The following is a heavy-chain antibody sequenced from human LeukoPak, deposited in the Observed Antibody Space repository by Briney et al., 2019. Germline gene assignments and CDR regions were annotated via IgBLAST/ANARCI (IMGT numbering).Heavy chain of an antibody. CDR2: INHRENS. CDR3: ARVTGYGGDSLRY. V-gene: IGHV4-34*01. D-gene: IGHD4-23*01. CDR1: GGSFTGYY. Sequence: SETLSLTCSVDGGSFTGYYWTWIRQAPGKGPEWIGEINHRENSNYNPSLKSRVTLSIDTSKKQFSLHLPSLTAADTAVYYCARVTGYGGDSLRYWGQGTLVTISS. J-gene: IGHJ4*02.